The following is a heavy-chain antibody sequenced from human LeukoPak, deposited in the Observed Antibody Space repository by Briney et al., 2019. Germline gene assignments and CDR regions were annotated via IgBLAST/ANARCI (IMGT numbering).Heavy chain of an antibody. Sequence: GGSLRLSCAASGFTVSSNYMSWVRQAPGKGLEWVSVIYSGGSTYYADSVKGRFTISRDNSKNTLYQQLNSLRAEDKAVYYCSKRRQLVRFGYFDYWGQGTLVTVSS. D-gene: IGHD6-13*01. CDR2: IYSGGST. CDR3: SKRRQLVRFGYFDY. J-gene: IGHJ4*02. V-gene: IGHV3-66*04. CDR1: GFTVSSNY.